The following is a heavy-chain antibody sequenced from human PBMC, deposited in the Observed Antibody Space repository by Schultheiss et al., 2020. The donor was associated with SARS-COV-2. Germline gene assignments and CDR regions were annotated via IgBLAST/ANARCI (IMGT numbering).Heavy chain of an antibody. D-gene: IGHD2-15*01. CDR3: VRDRSWWTPYNCFDL. CDR1: GFTFGTYN. CDR2: IRSSGRDI. V-gene: IGHV3-21*01. Sequence: GGSLRLSCAASGFTFGTYNMHWVRQAQGKGLEFVASIRSSGRDIYYADSMQGRFTVSRDNANNSLYLQMHSLRAEDTAVYYCVRDRSWWTPYNCFDLWGRGTLVTVSS. J-gene: IGHJ5*02.